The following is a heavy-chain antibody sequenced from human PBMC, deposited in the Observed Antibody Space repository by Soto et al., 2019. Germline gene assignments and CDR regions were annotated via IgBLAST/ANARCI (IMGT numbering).Heavy chain of an antibody. D-gene: IGHD4-17*01. CDR3: AKAIYYGDKRGGFDY. CDR1: GFTFDDYT. Sequence: PGGSLRLSCAASGFTFDDYTMHWVRQAPGKGLEWVSLISWDGGSTYYADSVKGRFTISRDNSKNSLYLQMNSLRTEDTALYYCAKAIYYGDKRGGFDYWGQGTLVTVPQ. V-gene: IGHV3-43*01. CDR2: ISWDGGST. J-gene: IGHJ4*02.